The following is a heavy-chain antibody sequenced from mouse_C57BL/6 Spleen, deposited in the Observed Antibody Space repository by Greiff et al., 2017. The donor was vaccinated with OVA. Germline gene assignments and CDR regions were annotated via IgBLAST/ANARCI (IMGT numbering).Heavy chain of an antibody. Sequence: QVQLQQPGAELVKPGASVKLSCKASGYTFTSYWMQWVKQRPGQGLEWIGEIDPSDSYTNYNQKFKGKATLTVDTSSSTAYMQLSSLTSEDSAVYYCARPFDGYPACFAYWGQGTLVTVSA. V-gene: IGHV1-50*01. CDR1: GYTFTSYW. CDR3: ARPFDGYPACFAY. CDR2: IDPSDSYT. D-gene: IGHD2-3*01. J-gene: IGHJ3*01.